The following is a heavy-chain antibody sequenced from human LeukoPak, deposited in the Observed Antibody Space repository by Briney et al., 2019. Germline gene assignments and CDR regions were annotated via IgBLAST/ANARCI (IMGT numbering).Heavy chain of an antibody. CDR2: IYYSGST. CDR3: ARDYYGAGLTYFDY. J-gene: IGHJ4*02. Sequence: PSQTLSLTCTVSGGSISSGDYYWSWIRQPPGKGLEWIGYIYYSGSTYYDPSLKSRVTITVDTSKNQFSLKLRSVTAADTAVYYWARDYYGAGLTYFDYWGQGTLVTVSS. V-gene: IGHV4-30-4*01. D-gene: IGHD3-10*01. CDR1: GGSISSGDYY.